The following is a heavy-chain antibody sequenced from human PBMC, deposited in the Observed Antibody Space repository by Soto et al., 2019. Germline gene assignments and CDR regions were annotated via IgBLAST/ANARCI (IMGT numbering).Heavy chain of an antibody. Sequence: QVQLVESGGGVVQPGRSLRLSCAASGVHFDSYGMHWVRQAPGKGPEWVATISYDGDNKYYADSVKGRFTISRDNFKSTLHLKMNSLRTEDTAVYYCAKDPYGSGSYYTQYYYFGMDVWGHGTTVTVSS. CDR1: GVHFDSYG. J-gene: IGHJ6*02. D-gene: IGHD3-10*01. CDR2: ISYDGDNK. V-gene: IGHV3-30*18. CDR3: AKDPYGSGSYYTQYYYFGMDV.